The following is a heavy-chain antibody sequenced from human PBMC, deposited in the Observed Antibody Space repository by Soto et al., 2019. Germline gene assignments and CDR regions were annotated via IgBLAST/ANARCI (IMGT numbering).Heavy chain of an antibody. J-gene: IGHJ4*02. V-gene: IGHV3-23*01. CDR3: AKGEIAAAGTTSEESDY. D-gene: IGHD6-13*01. Sequence: GSLRLSCAASGFTFSSYAMSWVRQAPGKGLEWVSAISGSGGSTYYADSVKGRFTISRDNSKNTLYLQMNSLRAEDTAVYYCAKGEIAAAGTTSEESDYWGQGTLVTVSS. CDR1: GFTFSSYA. CDR2: ISGSGGST.